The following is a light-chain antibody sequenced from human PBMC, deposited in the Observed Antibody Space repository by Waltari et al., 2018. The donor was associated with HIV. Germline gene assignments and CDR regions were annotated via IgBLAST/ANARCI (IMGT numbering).Light chain of an antibody. CDR3: HQYYTTPQT. V-gene: IGKV4-1*01. J-gene: IGKJ1*01. Sequence: DIVVTQSPDSLALSLGERATINCKSSQSVLYSSNNKNYLAWYQQKPGQPPKLLIYWASARESGVPDRFSGSGSGTDCTLTINSLRAEDAAVYFCHQYYTTPQTFGQGTKVEIK. CDR1: QSVLYSSNNKNY. CDR2: WAS.